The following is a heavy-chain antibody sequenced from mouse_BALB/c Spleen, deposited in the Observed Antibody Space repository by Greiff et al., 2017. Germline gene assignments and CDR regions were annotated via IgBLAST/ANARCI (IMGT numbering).Heavy chain of an antibody. CDR3: ASREDYYGSPSYWYFDV. CDR1: GFTFSSYA. D-gene: IGHD1-1*01. Sequence: EVKLMESGGGLVKPGGSLKLSCAASGFTFSSYAMSWVRQTPEKRLEWVATISSGGSYTYYPDSVKGRFTISRDNAKNTLYLQMSSLRSEDTAMYYCASREDYYGSPSYWYFDVWGAGTTVTVSS. J-gene: IGHJ1*01. CDR2: ISSGGSYT. V-gene: IGHV5-9-3*01.